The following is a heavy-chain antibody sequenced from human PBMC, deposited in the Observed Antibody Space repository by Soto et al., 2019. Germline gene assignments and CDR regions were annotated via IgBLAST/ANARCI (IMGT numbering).Heavy chain of an antibody. D-gene: IGHD6-13*01. V-gene: IGHV4-39*01. CDR3: ATTRGVAVGGSFDH. CDR1: GGSISRSSSY. Sequence: SETLSLTCTVSGGSISRSSSYWGWIRQPPGKGLEWMATIYIGSTYYNPSLKSRVTISVETSKNQFSLKLSYVAAPDTAIYYCATTRGVAVGGSFDHWGQVTLVTVSS. J-gene: IGHJ5*02. CDR2: IYIGST.